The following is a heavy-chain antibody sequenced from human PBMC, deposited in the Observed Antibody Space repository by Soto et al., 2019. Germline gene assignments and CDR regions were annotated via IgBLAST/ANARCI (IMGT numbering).Heavy chain of an antibody. V-gene: IGHV3-21*06. Sequence: GGSLRLSCAASGFTFSNYAMNWVRQAPGKGLEWVSFMSSSSSYIYYTDSVKGRFTISRDNAKNSLYLQMNSLRAEDTAVYYCARDMDYWGQGTLVTVSS. J-gene: IGHJ4*02. CDR1: GFTFSNYA. CDR2: MSSSSSYI. CDR3: ARDMDY.